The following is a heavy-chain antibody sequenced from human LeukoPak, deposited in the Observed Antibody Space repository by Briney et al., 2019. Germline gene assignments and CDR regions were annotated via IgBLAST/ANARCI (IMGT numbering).Heavy chain of an antibody. V-gene: IGHV4-4*02. CDR1: GGSISSSNW. CDR3: ARDLRRYFDWPDAFDI. D-gene: IGHD3-9*01. J-gene: IGHJ3*02. CDR2: IYHSGST. Sequence: SETLSLTCAVSGGSISSSNWWSWVRQPPGKGLEWIGEIYHSGSTNYNPSLKSRVTISVDKSKNQFSLKLSSVTAADTAVYYCARDLRRYFDWPDAFDIWGQGAMVTVSS.